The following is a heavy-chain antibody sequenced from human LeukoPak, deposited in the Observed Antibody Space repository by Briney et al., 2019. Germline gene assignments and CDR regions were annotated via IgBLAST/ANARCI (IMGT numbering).Heavy chain of an antibody. Sequence: SETLSLTCTVSGGSISSYYWSWIRQPPGKGLEWIGYIYYSGSTYYNPSLKSRVTISVNTSKNQFSLKLSSVTAADTAVYYCASRPYCSSTSCYRAYYYMDVWGKGTTVTVSS. D-gene: IGHD2-2*02. CDR1: GGSISSYY. V-gene: IGHV4-59*12. J-gene: IGHJ6*03. CDR3: ASRPYCSSTSCYRAYYYMDV. CDR2: IYYSGST.